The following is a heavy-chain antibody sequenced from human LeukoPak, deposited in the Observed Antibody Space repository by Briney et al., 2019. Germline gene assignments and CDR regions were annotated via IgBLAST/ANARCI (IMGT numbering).Heavy chain of an antibody. D-gene: IGHD6-13*01. CDR1: GGSISSYY. CDR2: IYYSGST. CDR3: ARLYSSSWYEYYFDY. J-gene: IGHJ4*02. Sequence: SETLSLTCTVSGGSISSYYWSWIRQPPGKGLEWIGYIYYSGSTNYNPTLKSRVTISVATSKNQFSLKLSSVTAADTAVYYCARLYSSSWYEYYFDYWGQGTLVTVSS. V-gene: IGHV4-59*08.